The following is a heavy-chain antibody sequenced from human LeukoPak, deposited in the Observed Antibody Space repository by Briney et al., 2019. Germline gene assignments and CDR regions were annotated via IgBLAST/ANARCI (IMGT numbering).Heavy chain of an antibody. CDR3: ATTGDAFKI. Sequence: ASVRVSCKASGYTFNNYGVSWVRQAPGQGLEWVGWISTYNGNTNYAQRLQDRVTITTDTSTSTVYMELRSLRSDDTAMYYCATTGDAFKIWGQGTMVAVSS. D-gene: IGHD4-17*01. CDR1: GYTFNNYG. V-gene: IGHV1-18*04. CDR2: ISTYNGNT. J-gene: IGHJ3*02.